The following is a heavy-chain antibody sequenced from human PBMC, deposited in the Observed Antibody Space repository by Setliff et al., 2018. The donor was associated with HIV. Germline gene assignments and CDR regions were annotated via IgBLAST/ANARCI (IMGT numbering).Heavy chain of an antibody. V-gene: IGHV4-31*03. CDR2: IFHGGST. J-gene: IGHJ4*02. Sequence: PSETLSLTCTVTGDSISSGGSYWNWIRQHPGKGLEWVGYIFHGGSTYYKPSLKRRVSISVDTSKNQFSPTLNSVTAADTAVYYCARHPSYSSDHPPLYFDYWGQGTLVTVSS. CDR1: GDSISSGGSY. CDR3: ARHPSYSSDHPPLYFDY. D-gene: IGHD6-19*01.